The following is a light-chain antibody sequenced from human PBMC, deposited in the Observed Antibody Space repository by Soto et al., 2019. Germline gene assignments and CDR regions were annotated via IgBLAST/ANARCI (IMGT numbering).Light chain of an antibody. V-gene: IGKV3-20*01. J-gene: IGKJ4*01. CDR2: GAS. CDR1: QSVSSSY. Sequence: EIVLTQSPGTLSLSPGERATLSCRASQSVSSSYLAWYQQKPGQAPRLLIYGASSRATGIPDRFSGSGSGTDFTLTISRLEPEHFAVYYWQQYDNSPLTFGGGTKVEIK. CDR3: QQYDNSPLT.